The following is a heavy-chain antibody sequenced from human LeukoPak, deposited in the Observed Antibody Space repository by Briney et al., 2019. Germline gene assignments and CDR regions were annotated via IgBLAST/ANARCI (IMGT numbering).Heavy chain of an antibody. J-gene: IGHJ4*02. V-gene: IGHV3-30*04. CDR3: ARGRSYYTDAPIDF. D-gene: IGHD3-3*01. Sequence: GGSLRLSCAASGFTFSSYAMSWVRRAPGKGLEWVAAISNDGSTKDYADSVKGRLSISRDNIQNTMSVQLNSLRAEDTAVYYCARGRSYYTDAPIDFWGRGTLVTVTS. CDR2: ISNDGSTK. CDR1: GFTFSSYA.